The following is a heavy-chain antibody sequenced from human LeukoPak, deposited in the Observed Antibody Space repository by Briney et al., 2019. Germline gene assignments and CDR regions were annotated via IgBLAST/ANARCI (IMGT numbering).Heavy chain of an antibody. CDR3: ARVVKYRSGPLTDLLPYYFDY. J-gene: IGHJ4*02. Sequence: ASVKVSCKASGYTFTSYAMHWVRQAPGQRLEWMGWINAGNGNTKYSQEFQGGVTITRDTSASTAYMVLSSLRSEDMAVYYCARVVKYRSGPLTDLLPYYFDYWGQGTLVTVSS. CDR2: INAGNGNT. V-gene: IGHV1-3*03. D-gene: IGHD6-19*01. CDR1: GYTFTSYA.